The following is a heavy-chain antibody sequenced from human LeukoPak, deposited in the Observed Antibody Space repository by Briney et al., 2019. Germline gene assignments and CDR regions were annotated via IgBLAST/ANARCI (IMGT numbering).Heavy chain of an antibody. CDR2: IYYSGST. V-gene: IGHV4-59*01. D-gene: IGHD2-2*01. CDR3: ARVVGRGGPFDY. J-gene: IGHJ4*02. Sequence: SETLSLTCTVSGGSISSYYWSWIRQPPGKGLEWIGYIYYSGSTNYNPSLKSRVTISVDTSKNQFSLKLSSVTAADTAVYYCARVVGRGGPFDYWGQGTLVTVSA. CDR1: GGSISSYY.